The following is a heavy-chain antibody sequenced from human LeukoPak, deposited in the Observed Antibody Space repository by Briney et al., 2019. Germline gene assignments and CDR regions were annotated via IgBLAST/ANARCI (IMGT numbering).Heavy chain of an antibody. CDR1: GYTFTAYA. CDR3: AKLGYCSGGSCYGFDY. J-gene: IGHJ4*02. V-gene: IGHV7-4-1*02. D-gene: IGHD2-15*01. Sequence: ASVKVSCKASGYTFTAYAMNWVRQGPGQGLVWMGWINTNTGNPTYAQGFTGRFVFSLDTSVSTAYLQISSLKAEDTAVYYCAKLGYCSGGSCYGFDYWGQGTLVTVSS. CDR2: INTNTGNP.